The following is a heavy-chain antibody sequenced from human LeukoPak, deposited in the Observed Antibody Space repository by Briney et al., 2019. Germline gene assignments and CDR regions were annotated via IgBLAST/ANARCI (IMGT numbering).Heavy chain of an antibody. D-gene: IGHD5-18*01. CDR2: IRFDGSNQ. CDR1: GFTFSSYD. CDR3: AKDLEQEHIYGYMVY. J-gene: IGHJ4*02. V-gene: IGHV3-30*02. Sequence: QPGGSLRLSCAASGFTFSSYDMHWVRQAPGKGLEWGAFIRFDGSNQYYADSVKGRFTISRDYSKNTLYLQMNRLRGVDTAVYYCAKDLEQEHIYGYMVYWGQGTLVTVSS.